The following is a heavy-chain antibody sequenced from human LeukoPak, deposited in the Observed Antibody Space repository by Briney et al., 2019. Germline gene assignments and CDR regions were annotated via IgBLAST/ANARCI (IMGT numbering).Heavy chain of an antibody. V-gene: IGHV1-18*04. J-gene: IGHJ3*02. D-gene: IGHD5-24*01. CDR1: GYTFTGYY. CDR3: ARAGWQQSWDAFDI. CDR2: ISGYNGDT. Sequence: ASVKVSCKASGYTFTGYYMHWVRQAPGQGLEWMGWISGYNGDTNYAQKLQGRVTMTTDTSTSTAYMELRSLRSDDTAVYYCARAGWQQSWDAFDIWGQGTMVTVSS.